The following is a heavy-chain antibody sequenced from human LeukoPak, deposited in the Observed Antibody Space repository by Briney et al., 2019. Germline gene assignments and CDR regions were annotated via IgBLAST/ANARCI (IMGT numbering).Heavy chain of an antibody. CDR1: GFTFSSYS. V-gene: IGHV3-48*04. D-gene: IGHD3-22*01. J-gene: IGHJ4*02. CDR3: AKLPKYYYDSSVYLDY. Sequence: PGGSLRLSCAASGFTFSSYSMNWVRQAPGKGLEWVSYISSSSSTIYYADSVKGRFTISRDNAKNSLYLQMNSLRAEDTAVYYCAKLPKYYYDSSVYLDYWGQGTLVTVSS. CDR2: ISSSSSTI.